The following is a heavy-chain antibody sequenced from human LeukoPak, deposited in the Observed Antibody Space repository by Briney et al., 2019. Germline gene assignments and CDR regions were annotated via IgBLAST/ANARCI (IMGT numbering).Heavy chain of an antibody. CDR2: IIPILGIA. CDR1: GGTFSSYA. J-gene: IGHJ4*02. CDR3: ARSSSPQFEYDY. V-gene: IGHV1-69*04. D-gene: IGHD6-6*01. Sequence: PVKVSCKASGGTFSSYAISWVRQAPGQGLEWMGRIIPILGIANYAQKFQGRVTITADKSTSTAYMELSSLRSEDTAVYYCARSSSPQFEYDYWGQGTLVTVSS.